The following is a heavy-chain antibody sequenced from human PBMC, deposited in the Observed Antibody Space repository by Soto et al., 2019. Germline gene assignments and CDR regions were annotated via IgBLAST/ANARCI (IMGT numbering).Heavy chain of an antibody. CDR1: GYTFTSYG. D-gene: IGHD3-9*01. V-gene: IGHV1-18*04. J-gene: IGHJ3*02. Sequence: QVQLVQSGAEVKKPGASVKVSCKASGYTFTSYGISWVRQAPGQGLEWMGWISAYNGNTNYAQKLQGRVTTNQDTATSTAYMELRSLKSDDTAVYYCARYDILTGYPLSNAFDIWGQGKMVTVSS. CDR2: ISAYNGNT. CDR3: ARYDILTGYPLSNAFDI.